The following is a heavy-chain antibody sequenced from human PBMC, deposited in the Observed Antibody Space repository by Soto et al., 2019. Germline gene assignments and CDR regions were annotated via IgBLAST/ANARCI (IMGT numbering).Heavy chain of an antibody. CDR3: ARSSGGNFGIIIEGTNWFAP. J-gene: IGHJ5*02. Sequence: ASVKVSCKAPRDTSTSYYINWLRQSPGQGLEWMGVINPHGGSTAYAQKFKGRVTLTRDTSASTVYMEVSSLTSEDTAMYYCARSSGGNFGIIIEGTNWFAPWGQGTLVTVSS. CDR2: INPHGGST. D-gene: IGHD1-26*01. CDR1: RDTSTSYY. V-gene: IGHV1-46*01.